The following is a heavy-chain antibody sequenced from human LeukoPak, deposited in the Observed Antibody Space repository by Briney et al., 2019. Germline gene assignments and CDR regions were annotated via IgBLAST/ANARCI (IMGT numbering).Heavy chain of an antibody. J-gene: IGHJ4*02. CDR2: IRSKAYGGTT. CDR1: GFTFGDYA. D-gene: IGHD5-18*01. CDR3: TRDRGDVDTAMVNDY. V-gene: IGHV3-49*04. Sequence: GGSLRLSCTASGFTFGDYAMSWVRQAPGKGLEWVGFIRSKAYGGTTEYAASVKGRFTISRDDSKSIAYLQMNSLKTEDTAVYYCTRDRGDVDTAMVNDYWGQGTLVTVSS.